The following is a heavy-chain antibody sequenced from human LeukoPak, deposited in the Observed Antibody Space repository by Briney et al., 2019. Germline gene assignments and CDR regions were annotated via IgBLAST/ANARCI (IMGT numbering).Heavy chain of an antibody. J-gene: IGHJ3*02. Sequence: GSLRLSCAASGFTVSSNYMSWIRQPPGKGLEWIGSIYYSGSTYYNPSLKSRVTISEDTSKNQFSLKLTSVTAADTAVYYCSFNLGSGSYAFDIWGQGTLVTVSS. CDR2: IYYSGST. D-gene: IGHD3-10*01. V-gene: IGHV4-39*07. CDR3: SFNLGSGSYAFDI. CDR1: GFTVSSNY.